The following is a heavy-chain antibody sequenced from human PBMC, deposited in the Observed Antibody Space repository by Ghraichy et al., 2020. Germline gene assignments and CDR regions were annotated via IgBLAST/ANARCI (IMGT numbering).Heavy chain of an antibody. CDR1: GFTFSSYD. CDR2: IGTAGDT. CDR3: ARDLSADLHDAFDI. V-gene: IGHV3-13*04. Sequence: GALRLSCAASGFTFSSYDMHWVRQATGKGLEWVSAIGTAGDTYYPGSVKGRFTISRENAKNSLYLQMNSLRAGDTAVYYCARDLSADLHDAFDIWGQGTMVTVSS. J-gene: IGHJ3*02. D-gene: IGHD4-11*01.